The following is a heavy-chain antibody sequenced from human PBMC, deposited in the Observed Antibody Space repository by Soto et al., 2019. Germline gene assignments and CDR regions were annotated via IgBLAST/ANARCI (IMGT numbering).Heavy chain of an antibody. D-gene: IGHD6-6*01. J-gene: IGHJ4*02. V-gene: IGHV1-69*08. Sequence: QVQLVQSGAEVKKPGSSVKVSCKASGGTFSSYTISWVRQAPGQGLEWMGRIIPILGIANYAQKFQGRVTLTADKPTSPAYMEGRSLRSEDTAVYYWARDVGNSSSSGGGYWGQGTLVTVSS. CDR3: ARDVGNSSSSGGGY. CDR1: GGTFSSYT. CDR2: IIPILGIA.